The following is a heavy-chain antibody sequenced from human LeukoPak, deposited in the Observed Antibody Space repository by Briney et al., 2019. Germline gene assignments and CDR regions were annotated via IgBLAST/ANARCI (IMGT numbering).Heavy chain of an antibody. CDR3: ASSGYSSSWSPFDY. Sequence: GGSLRLSCAASGFTFSSYGMSWVRQAPGKGLEWVSGINWNGGSTGYADSVKGRFTISRDNAKNSLYLQMNSLRAEDTALYYCASSGYSSSWSPFDYWGQGTLVTVSS. D-gene: IGHD6-13*01. CDR2: INWNGGST. J-gene: IGHJ4*02. V-gene: IGHV3-20*04. CDR1: GFTFSSYG.